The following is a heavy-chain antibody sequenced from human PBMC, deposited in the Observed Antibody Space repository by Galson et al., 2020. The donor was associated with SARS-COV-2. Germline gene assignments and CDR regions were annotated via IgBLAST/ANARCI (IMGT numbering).Heavy chain of an antibody. CDR1: GFTVSKNH. CDR2: FYRDSKT. CDR3: IGYGGNSNT. J-gene: IGHJ4*02. V-gene: IGHV3-66*01. Sequence: GGSLRLSCAVSGFTVSKNHMSWVRQAPGKGLEWVSVFYRDSKTYYADSVKDRFTISRDNSKNSLYLQMNRLRAEDTAVYYCIGYGGNSNTWGQGTLVTVSS. D-gene: IGHD2-21*02.